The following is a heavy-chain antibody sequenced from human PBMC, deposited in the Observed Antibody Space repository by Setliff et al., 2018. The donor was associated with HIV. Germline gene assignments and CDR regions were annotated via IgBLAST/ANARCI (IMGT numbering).Heavy chain of an antibody. CDR1: GGSISSYY. J-gene: IGHJ4*02. V-gene: IGHV4-59*08. D-gene: IGHD6-25*01. CDR2: VYYSGST. CDR3: ARGYGAAGGGY. Sequence: SETLSLTCTVSGGSISSYYWSWIRQPPGKGLEWIGYVYYSGSTNYNPSLRSRVTISVDTSKNLFSLKLSSVTAADTAVYYCARGYGAAGGGYWGQGTLVTVSS.